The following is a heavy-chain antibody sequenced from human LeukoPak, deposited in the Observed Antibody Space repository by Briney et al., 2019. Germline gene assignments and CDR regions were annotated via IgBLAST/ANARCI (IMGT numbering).Heavy chain of an antibody. V-gene: IGHV1-3*01. CDR2: INAGNGNT. J-gene: IGHJ4*02. D-gene: IGHD6-13*01. CDR1: GYTFISSA. CDR3: ARSSTIAATGTGPDY. Sequence: ASVKVSCKASGYTFISSAIHWVRQAPGQRLEWMGWINAGNGNTKYSQTFQGRVTITRDTSASTAYMELSSLTSEDTAVHYCARSSTIAATGTGPDYWGQGTLVIVSS.